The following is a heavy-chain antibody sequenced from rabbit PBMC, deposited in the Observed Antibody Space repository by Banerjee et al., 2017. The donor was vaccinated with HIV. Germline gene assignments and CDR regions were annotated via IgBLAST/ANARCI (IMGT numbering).Heavy chain of an antibody. CDR1: GFSFSSGYY. Sequence: QSLEESGGDLVKPGASLTLTCTASGFSFSSGYYMCWVRQAPGKGLEWIACIATDSSGTTYYATWAKGRFTISKTSSTTVALQMTSLTAADTATCFCARGSAYAGAGYALWGPGTLVTVS. CDR3: ARGSAYAGAGYAL. D-gene: IGHD4-2*01. CDR2: IATDSSGTT. J-gene: IGHJ4*01. V-gene: IGHV1S40*01.